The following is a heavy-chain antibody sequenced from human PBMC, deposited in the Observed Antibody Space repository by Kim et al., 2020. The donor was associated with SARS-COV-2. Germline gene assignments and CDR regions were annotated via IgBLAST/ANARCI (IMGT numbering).Heavy chain of an antibody. CDR1: GFTFSIYA. Sequence: GGSLRLSCAASGFTFSIYAMSWVRQAPGKGLEWVSAISGSGGSTYYADSGKGRFTISRDNSKNTLYLQMNSLRAEDAAVYYSAKATGVTRGFYCYYGMDVWGQGTTVTVSS. CDR3: AKATGVTRGFYCYYGMDV. V-gene: IGHV3-23*01. CDR2: ISGSGGST. D-gene: IGHD2-21*02. J-gene: IGHJ6*02.